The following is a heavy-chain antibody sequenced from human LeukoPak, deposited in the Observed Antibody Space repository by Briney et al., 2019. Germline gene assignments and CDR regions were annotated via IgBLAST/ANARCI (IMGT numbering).Heavy chain of an antibody. D-gene: IGHD3-10*01. CDR2: ITAGNGNT. J-gene: IGHJ6*02. V-gene: IGHV1-3*01. CDR1: GYTFTNYA. CDR3: ARDFVGGLTGMDV. Sequence: ASVKVSCKASGYTFTNYAMHWVRQAPGQRLEWMGWITAGNGNTEYSQKFQGRVTINRDTSASTAYMELSSLRSEDTAAYYCARDFVGGLTGMDVWGQGTTVTVSS.